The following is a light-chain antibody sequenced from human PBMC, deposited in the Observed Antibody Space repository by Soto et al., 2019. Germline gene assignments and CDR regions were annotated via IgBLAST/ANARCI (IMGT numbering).Light chain of an antibody. J-gene: IGKJ4*01. Sequence: DIVMTQSPNSLAVSLGERAIINCKSSQTILFSANNKNYLAWYQLKPGQPPKLLIYWASTRASGVPDRFSGSGSGTDFPLTIFHLQAEDVAVYYCQQYYNNPLTFGGGTKVEI. V-gene: IGKV4-1*01. CDR3: QQYYNNPLT. CDR2: WAS. CDR1: QTILFSANNKNY.